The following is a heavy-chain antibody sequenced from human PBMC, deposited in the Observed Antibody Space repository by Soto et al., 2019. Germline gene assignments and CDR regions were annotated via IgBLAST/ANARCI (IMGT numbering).Heavy chain of an antibody. D-gene: IGHD3-9*01. CDR3: ARSAYYDILTGYYPGNLDY. J-gene: IGHJ4*02. CDR2: INPNSGGT. CDR1: GYTFTGYY. Sequence: WASVKVSCKASGYTFTGYYMHWVRQAPGQGLEWMGWINPNSGGTNYAQKFQGRVTMTRDTSISTAYMELSRLRSDDTAVYYCARSAYYDILTGYYPGNLDYWGQGTLVTVSS. V-gene: IGHV1-2*02.